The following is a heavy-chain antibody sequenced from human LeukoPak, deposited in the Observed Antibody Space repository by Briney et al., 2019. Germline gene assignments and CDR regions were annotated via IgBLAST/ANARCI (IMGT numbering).Heavy chain of an antibody. V-gene: IGHV4-59*01. CDR1: AGSISSYY. CDR2: IYYSGNT. D-gene: IGHD3-22*01. CDR3: ARVRSGCFDE. J-gene: IGHJ4*02. Sequence: NPSETLSLTCTVSAGSISSYYWSSIRQPPGKGLEWVGYIYYSGNTNCNPSLKSRVTISIDTSKNQFSLELRSVTATRLSVYFCARVRSGCFDECRQGTRVTVSS.